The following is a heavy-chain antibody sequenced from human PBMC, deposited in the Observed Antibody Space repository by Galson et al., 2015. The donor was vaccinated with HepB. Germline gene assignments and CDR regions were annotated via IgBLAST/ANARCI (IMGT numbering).Heavy chain of an antibody. CDR2: ISWNSGSI. V-gene: IGHV3-9*01. D-gene: IGHD4-17*01. Sequence: SLRLSCAASGFTFDAYAMHWVRQAPGKGLEWVSGISWNSGSIGYADSVKGRFTISRDNAKNSLYLQMNSLRAEDTALYYCAKDAKQRARTSVKIRGVAFDIWGQGTMVTVSS. CDR3: AKDAKQRARTSVKIRGVAFDI. J-gene: IGHJ3*02. CDR1: GFTFDAYA.